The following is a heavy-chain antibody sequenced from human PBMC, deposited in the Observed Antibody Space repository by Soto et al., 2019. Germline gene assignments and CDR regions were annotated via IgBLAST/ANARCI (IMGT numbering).Heavy chain of an antibody. CDR1: VYTFNSND. V-gene: IGHV1-8*01. D-gene: IGHD3-3*01. CDR3: AREGVVIIFDYYYGMDV. J-gene: IGHJ6*02. CDR2: MNPNSGNT. Sequence: ASVKVSCKDSVYTFNSNDINWVRQEQRQGLEWMGWMNPNSGNTNYAQKFQGRVTMTRDTSTSTAYMELRSLRSDDTAVYYCAREGVVIIFDYYYGMDVWGQGTTVTVSS.